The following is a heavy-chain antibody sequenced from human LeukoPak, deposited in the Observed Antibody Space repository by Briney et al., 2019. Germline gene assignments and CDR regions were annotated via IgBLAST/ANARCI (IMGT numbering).Heavy chain of an antibody. V-gene: IGHV4-30-4*01. CDR1: GGSISSGDYY. Sequence: SQTLSLTCTVSGGSISSGDYYWSWIRQPPGKGLEWIGYIYYSGSTYYNPSLKSRVTISVDTSKNQFSLELSSVTAADTAVYYCARDTSGYKGPHFDYWGQGTLVTVSS. CDR3: ARDTSGYKGPHFDY. J-gene: IGHJ4*02. CDR2: IYYSGST. D-gene: IGHD3-3*01.